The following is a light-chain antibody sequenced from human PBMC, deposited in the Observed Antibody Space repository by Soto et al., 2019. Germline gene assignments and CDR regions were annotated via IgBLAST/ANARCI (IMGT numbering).Light chain of an antibody. CDR2: AAS. J-gene: IGKJ1*01. V-gene: IGKV1-27*01. CDR1: QGINNS. Sequence: DIQMTQSPSSLSASVGDRVTITCRASQGINNSLDWYQQKPGKVPKLLIYAASTLQSGVPSRFSGSGSGTDFPVTISRLQPEDVATYYCQQYNIAGETFGQGTKMEIK. CDR3: QQYNIAGET.